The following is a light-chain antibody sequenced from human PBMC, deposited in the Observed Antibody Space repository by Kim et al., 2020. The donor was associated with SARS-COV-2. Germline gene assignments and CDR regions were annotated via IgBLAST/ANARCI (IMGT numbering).Light chain of an antibody. CDR3: QQSYTPPRT. V-gene: IGKV1-39*01. CDR1: QSISSY. Sequence: DIQMTQSPSSLSASVGDRVTITCRASQSISSYLNWYQQKPGKAPKLLIYAASSLQSGVPSRFSGSGSGTDFTLTISSLQPEDFATYDCQQSYTPPRTFGQGTKVDIK. J-gene: IGKJ1*01. CDR2: AAS.